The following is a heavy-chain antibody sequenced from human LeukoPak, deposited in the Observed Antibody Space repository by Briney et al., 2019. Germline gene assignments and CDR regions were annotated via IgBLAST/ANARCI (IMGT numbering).Heavy chain of an antibody. V-gene: IGHV3-30*03. Sequence: GGSLRLSCAASGFTFSSYGMHWLRQAPGKGLEGVALISYDGSNKYYADSVKGRFTISRDNTKKSLCLQLNSLRPEDSAVYYCARPRGCGSARCNNFDYWGQGTLVTVSS. CDR1: GFTFSSYG. CDR3: ARPRGCGSARCNNFDY. CDR2: ISYDGSNK. J-gene: IGHJ4*02. D-gene: IGHD2-2*01.